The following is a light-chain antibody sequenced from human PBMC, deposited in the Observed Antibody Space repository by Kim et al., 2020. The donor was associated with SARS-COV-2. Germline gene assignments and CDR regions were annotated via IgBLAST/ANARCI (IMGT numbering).Light chain of an antibody. J-gene: IGLJ2*01. CDR2: DDD. Sequence: QRVSMSCSGGSSNIGSRFVSWYQLLPGTAPKLLIYDDDKRPSGIPDRFSGSKSGTSATLDITGLQTGDEADYYCASWDNSLSAVVFGGGTQLTVL. CDR1: SSNIGSRF. V-gene: IGLV1-51*01. CDR3: ASWDNSLSAVV.